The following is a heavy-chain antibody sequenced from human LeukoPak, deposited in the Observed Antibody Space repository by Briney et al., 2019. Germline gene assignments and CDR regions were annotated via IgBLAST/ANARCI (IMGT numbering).Heavy chain of an antibody. CDR2: IYYSGST. CDR3: ARTVKRYYYYYYMDV. D-gene: IGHD1-1*01. J-gene: IGHJ6*03. V-gene: IGHV4-59*08. CDR1: GGSISSYY. Sequence: KPSETLSLTCSVSGGSISSYYWSWIRQPPGKGLEWIGYIYYSGSTNYNPSLKSRVTISVDTSKNQFSLKLSSVTAADTAVYYCARTVKRYYYYYYMDVWGKGTTVTVSS.